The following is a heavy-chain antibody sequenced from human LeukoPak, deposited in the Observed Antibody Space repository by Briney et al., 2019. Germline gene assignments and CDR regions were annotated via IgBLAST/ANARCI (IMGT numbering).Heavy chain of an antibody. CDR3: AKDSASYYYGPGSYD. CDR1: GFTFDDYA. J-gene: IGHJ4*02. Sequence: GRSLRLSCAASGFTFDDYAMHWVRQAPGKGLEWVSGISWNSGSIGYADSVKGRFTISRDNAKNSLYLQMNSLRAEDAALYYCAKDSASYYYGPGSYDWGQGTLVTVSS. V-gene: IGHV3-9*01. D-gene: IGHD3-10*01. CDR2: ISWNSGSI.